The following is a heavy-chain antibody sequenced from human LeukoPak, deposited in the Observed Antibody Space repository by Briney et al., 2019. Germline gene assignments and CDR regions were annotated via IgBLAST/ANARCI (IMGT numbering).Heavy chain of an antibody. J-gene: IGHJ6*02. CDR2: ISGSGGST. V-gene: IGHV3-23*01. D-gene: IGHD1-1*01. CDR1: GFTFSSYA. Sequence: GGSLRLSCAASGFTFSSYAMNWVRQAPGKGLEWVSSISGSGGSTYYADSVKGRFTISRDNSKNTLYLQMNSLRAEDTAVYYCATQGTTLYGMDVWGQGTTVTVSS. CDR3: ATQGTTLYGMDV.